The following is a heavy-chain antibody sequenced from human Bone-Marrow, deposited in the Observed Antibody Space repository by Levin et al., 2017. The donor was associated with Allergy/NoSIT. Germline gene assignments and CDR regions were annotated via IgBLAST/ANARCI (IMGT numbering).Heavy chain of an antibody. CDR1: GFTFSSYW. D-gene: IGHD2-15*01. CDR3: ARAVDATSQYFDF. V-gene: IGHV3-7*01. CDR2: ITQDGSAK. J-gene: IGHJ4*02. Sequence: ETLSLTCAASGFTFSSYWMNWVRQAPGKGLEWVAKITQDGSAKYYVDSVRGRFTISRDNARNSLYLQMNSLRGEDTAAYYCARAVDATSQYFDFWGQGTLVTVSS.